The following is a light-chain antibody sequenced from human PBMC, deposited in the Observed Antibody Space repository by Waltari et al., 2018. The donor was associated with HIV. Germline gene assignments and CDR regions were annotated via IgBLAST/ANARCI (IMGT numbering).Light chain of an antibody. CDR2: EVS. V-gene: IGLV2-8*01. CDR3: NSYVGSNNYI. J-gene: IGLJ1*01. CDR1: SSDVGGYNY. Sequence: QSALTQPPSASGSPGQSVTISCTGTSSDVGGYNYVPWYQHHPGNAPKLMIYEVSKRPSGVPDRFSGSKSGNTASLTVSGLQAEDEADYYCNSYVGSNNYIFGTGTKVTVL.